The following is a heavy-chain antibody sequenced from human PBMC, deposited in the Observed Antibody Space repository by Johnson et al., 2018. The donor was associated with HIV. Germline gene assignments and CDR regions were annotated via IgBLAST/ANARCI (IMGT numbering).Heavy chain of an antibody. D-gene: IGHD3-22*01. J-gene: IGHJ3*02. CDR3: AQDSRAGYYDSSSWGDAFDI. CDR2: ISWNSGSI. Sequence: VQLVESGGGLIQPGRSLRLSCAASGFTFDDYAMHWVRQAPGMGLEWVSGISWNSGSIGYADSVEGRITISSDNAKNSLYLQLNSLRAEDTALYYCAQDSRAGYYDSSSWGDAFDIWGQGTMVTVSS. V-gene: IGHV3-9*01. CDR1: GFTFDDYA.